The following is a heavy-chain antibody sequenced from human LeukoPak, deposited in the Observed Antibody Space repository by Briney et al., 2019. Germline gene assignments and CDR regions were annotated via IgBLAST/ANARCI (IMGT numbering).Heavy chain of an antibody. D-gene: IGHD3-10*01. V-gene: IGHV1-18*04. CDR1: GYTFTSYG. CDR3: ARGGYLRYGSGLFDY. J-gene: IGHJ4*02. CDR2: ISAYNGNT. Sequence: GASVKVSCKASGYTFTSYGISWVRQAPGQGLEWIGWISAYNGNTNYAQKLQGRVTMTTDTSTSTAYMELRSLSSDDTAVYYCARGGYLRYGSGLFDYWGQGTLVTVSS.